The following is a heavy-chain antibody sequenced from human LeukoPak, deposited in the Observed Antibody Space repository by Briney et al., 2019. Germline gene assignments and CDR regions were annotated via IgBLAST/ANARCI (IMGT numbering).Heavy chain of an antibody. CDR3: ARDYAVGAYFDY. Sequence: GASVKVSCKASGYTFTSYYMHWVRQAPGQGLEWMGIINPSGGSTSYAQKFQGRVTMTRDMSTSTVYMELSSLRSEDTAVYYCARDYAVGAYFDYWGQGTLVTVSS. CDR2: INPSGGST. CDR1: GYTFTSYY. V-gene: IGHV1-46*01. D-gene: IGHD1-26*01. J-gene: IGHJ4*02.